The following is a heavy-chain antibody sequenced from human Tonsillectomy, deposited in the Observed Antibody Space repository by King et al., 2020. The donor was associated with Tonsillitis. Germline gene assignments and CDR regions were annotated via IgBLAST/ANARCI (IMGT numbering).Heavy chain of an antibody. CDR3: ARSKPQYSSSWSNWFDP. Sequence: TVKGRFTISRDNTKNSRSLQMNSLRAEDTAVYYCARSKPQYSSSWSNWFDPWGQGTLVTVSS. J-gene: IGHJ5*02. D-gene: IGHD6-13*01. V-gene: IGHV3-21*01.